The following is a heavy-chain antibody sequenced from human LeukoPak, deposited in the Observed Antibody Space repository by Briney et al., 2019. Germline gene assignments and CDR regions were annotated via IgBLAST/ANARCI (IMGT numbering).Heavy chain of an antibody. V-gene: IGHV4-39*01. CDR1: GGSFSSYY. CDR2: IYYSGST. Sequence: SETLSLTCAVYGGSFSSYYWGWIRQPPGKGLEWIGSIYYSGSTYYNPSLKSRVTISVDTSKNQFSLKLSSVTAADTAVYYCARSGGTPGWFDPWGQGTLVTVSS. J-gene: IGHJ5*02. CDR3: ARSGGTPGWFDP. D-gene: IGHD3-16*01.